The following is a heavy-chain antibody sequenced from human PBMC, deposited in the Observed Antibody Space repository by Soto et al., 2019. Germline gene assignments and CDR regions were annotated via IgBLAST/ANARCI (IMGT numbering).Heavy chain of an antibody. D-gene: IGHD2-15*01. CDR2: ISAGGDNT. CDR1: GFAFTTYS. CDR3: AKEGNGGSSLDS. J-gene: IGHJ5*01. Sequence: PGGSLRLSCAASGFAFTTYSMTWVRQAPGKGLEWVSDISAGGDNTYYADSVKGRFTISRDNSKNTLYLHMHRLKTEDTAFYYCAKEGNGGSSLDSWGQGTLVTVSS. V-gene: IGHV3-23*01.